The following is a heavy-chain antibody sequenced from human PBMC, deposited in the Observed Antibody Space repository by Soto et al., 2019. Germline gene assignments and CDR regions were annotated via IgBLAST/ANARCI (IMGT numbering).Heavy chain of an antibody. D-gene: IGHD3-3*01. Sequence: EVQLLESGGGLVQPGGSLRLSCAASGFTFSSYAMSWVRQAPGKGLEWVSAISGSGGSTFYADSVKGRFTISRDNSKNTLYLQMNSLRAEDTAVYYCAKVRIFGVVRISPFDYWGQGTLVTVSS. V-gene: IGHV3-23*01. J-gene: IGHJ4*02. CDR1: GFTFSSYA. CDR2: ISGSGGST. CDR3: AKVRIFGVVRISPFDY.